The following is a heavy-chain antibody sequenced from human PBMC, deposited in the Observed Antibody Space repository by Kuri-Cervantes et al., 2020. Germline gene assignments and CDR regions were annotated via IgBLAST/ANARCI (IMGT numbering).Heavy chain of an antibody. CDR3: ARGISTYYYDSSGYSTTYYFDY. CDR2: ISSNGGST. J-gene: IGHJ4*02. Sequence: GGSLRLSCAASGFTFSSYAMHWVRQAPGKGLEYVSAISSNGGSTYYANSVKGRFTISRDNSKNTLYLQMGGLRAEDMAVYYCARGISTYYYDSSGYSTTYYFDYWGQGTLVTVSS. V-gene: IGHV3-64*01. D-gene: IGHD3-22*01. CDR1: GFTFSSYA.